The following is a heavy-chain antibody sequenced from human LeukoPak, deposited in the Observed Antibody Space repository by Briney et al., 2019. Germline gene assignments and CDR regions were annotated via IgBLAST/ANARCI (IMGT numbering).Heavy chain of an antibody. J-gene: IGHJ4*02. Sequence: PGGSLRLSRAASGFTFSSYAMSWVRQAPGKGLEWVSAISGSGGSTYYADSVKGRFTISRDNSKNTLYLQMNSLRAEDTAVYYCAKASSGSYSYFDYWGQGTLVTVSS. CDR3: AKASSGSYSYFDY. CDR2: ISGSGGST. CDR1: GFTFSSYA. D-gene: IGHD1-26*01. V-gene: IGHV3-23*01.